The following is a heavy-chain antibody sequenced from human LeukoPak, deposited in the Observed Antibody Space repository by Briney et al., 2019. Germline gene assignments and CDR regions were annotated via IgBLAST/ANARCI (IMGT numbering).Heavy chain of an antibody. CDR3: ARVPEYMDILIAYSTTPDY. CDR2: LSSSSSI. D-gene: IGHD3-9*01. Sequence: GSLRILWSAFGFHFNSHSLNWVRQAPGKGLELVSSLSSSSSIYYADSVKGRFTISRDNAKNSLYLQMNSLRAEDTAVYYCARVPEYMDILIAYSTTPDYWGQGTLVTVSS. CDR1: GFHFNSHS. V-gene: IGHV3-21*01. J-gene: IGHJ4*02.